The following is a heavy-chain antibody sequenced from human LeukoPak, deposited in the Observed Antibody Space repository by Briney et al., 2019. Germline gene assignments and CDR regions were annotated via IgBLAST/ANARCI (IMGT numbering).Heavy chain of an antibody. Sequence: ASVKVSCKASGYTFTSSDINWVRQAPGQGLEWMGWTNPNSGKTGYARKFQGRVTMTKNTSISTAYMEVSSLGYDDTAIYYCARGRPGLASAGTYAFWGRGTLITVSP. V-gene: IGHV1-8*01. J-gene: IGHJ4*02. CDR3: ARGRPGLASAGTYAF. D-gene: IGHD6-13*01. CDR2: TNPNSGKT. CDR1: GYTFTSSD.